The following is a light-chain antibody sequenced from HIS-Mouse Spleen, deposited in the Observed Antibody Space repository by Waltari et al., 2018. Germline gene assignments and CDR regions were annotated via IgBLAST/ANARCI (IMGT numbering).Light chain of an antibody. CDR3: QQLNSYPPT. Sequence: DIQLTQSPSFLSASVGDRVTITCRASQGISSYLAWYQQKPGKAPKLLIYAASTLKRGVPSRFSGSGSGTEFTLTISSLQPEDFATYYCQQLNSYPPTFGQGTKVEIK. J-gene: IGKJ1*01. V-gene: IGKV1-9*01. CDR1: QGISSY. CDR2: AAS.